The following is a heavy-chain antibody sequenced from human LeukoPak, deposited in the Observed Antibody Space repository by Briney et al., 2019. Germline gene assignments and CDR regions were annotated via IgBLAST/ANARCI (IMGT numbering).Heavy chain of an antibody. D-gene: IGHD3-10*01. V-gene: IGHV4-4*02. CDR2: IHHSGSA. J-gene: IGHJ4*02. CDR1: GASTRSNW. CDR3: VRDRGELSYSHDY. Sequence: PSGTLSLTCAVSGASTRSNWWNWVRQPPGKGLEWIGEIHHSGSANYNPSLKSRVTISLDTSENQFSLRLSSVTAADTAVYYCVRDRGELSYSHDYWGQGTLVTVSS.